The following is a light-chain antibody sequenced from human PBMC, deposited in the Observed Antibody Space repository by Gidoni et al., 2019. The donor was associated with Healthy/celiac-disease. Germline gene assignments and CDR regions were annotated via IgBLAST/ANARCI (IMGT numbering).Light chain of an antibody. J-gene: IGKJ1*01. CDR3: QKYGSSPKT. V-gene: IGKV3-20*01. CDR2: GAS. Sequence: IVLTQSPGTLSLSPGERATLSCRASQSVSSIYLAWYQQKPGQAPRLLIYGASSRATGIPDRFSGSGSGTDFTLTISRLEPEDFAVYYCQKYGSSPKTFGQGTKVEIK. CDR1: QSVSSIY.